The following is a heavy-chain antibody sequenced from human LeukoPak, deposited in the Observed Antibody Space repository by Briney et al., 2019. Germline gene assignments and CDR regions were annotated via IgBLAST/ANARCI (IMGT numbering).Heavy chain of an antibody. CDR1: GYTFTSYG. D-gene: IGHD3-10*01. Sequence: ASVKVSCKASGYTFTSYGISWVRQAPGQGLEWMGWISAYNGNTHYAQKLQGRVTMTTDTSTSTAYMEPRSLRSDYTAVYHCASVVRGEVEWFDPWGQGNLVTVSS. CDR3: ASVVRGEVEWFDP. J-gene: IGHJ5*02. CDR2: ISAYNGNT. V-gene: IGHV1-18*01.